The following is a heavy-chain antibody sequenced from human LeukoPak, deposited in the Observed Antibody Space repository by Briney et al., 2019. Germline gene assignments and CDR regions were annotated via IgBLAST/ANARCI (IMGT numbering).Heavy chain of an antibody. CDR1: GFTFSSYG. Sequence: PGGSLRLSCAASGFTFSSYGMHWVRQAPGKGPDWVAFIRYDGTTKYYADSVKGRFTISRDNSKNTLYLQMNSLRAEDKAVYYCAKTGSSGWYVEYWGQGTLVTVSS. V-gene: IGHV3-30*02. CDR2: IRYDGTTK. J-gene: IGHJ4*02. D-gene: IGHD6-19*01. CDR3: AKTGSSGWYVEY.